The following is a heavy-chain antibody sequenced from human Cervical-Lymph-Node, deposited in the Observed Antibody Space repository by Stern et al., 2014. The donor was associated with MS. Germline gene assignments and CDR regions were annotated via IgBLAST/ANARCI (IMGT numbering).Heavy chain of an antibody. V-gene: IGHV1-24*01. CDR1: GYTLTELS. CDR2: FDPEDVET. CDR3: ATERYYYYGMDV. Sequence: VQLAESGAEVKKPGASVKVSCKVSGYTLTELSMHRVRQAPGKGLEWMGGFDPEDVETIYAQKFQGRVTMTEDTSTDTAYMELSSLRSEDTAVYYCATERYYYYGMDVWGQGTTVTVSS. J-gene: IGHJ6*02.